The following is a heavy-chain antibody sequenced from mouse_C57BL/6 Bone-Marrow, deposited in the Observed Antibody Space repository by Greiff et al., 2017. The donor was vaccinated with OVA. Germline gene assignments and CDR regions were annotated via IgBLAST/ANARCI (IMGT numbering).Heavy chain of an antibody. V-gene: IGHV1-85*01. Sequence: QVQLQQSGPELVKPGASVKLSCKASGYTFTSYDINWVKQRPGQGLEWIGWIYPRDGSNEYNEKFKGKATMTVDTASSTASMELHSLPAEDSAVYFCASWAYWGQGTLVTVSA. J-gene: IGHJ3*01. CDR1: GYTFTSYD. CDR3: ASWAY. CDR2: IYPRDGSN.